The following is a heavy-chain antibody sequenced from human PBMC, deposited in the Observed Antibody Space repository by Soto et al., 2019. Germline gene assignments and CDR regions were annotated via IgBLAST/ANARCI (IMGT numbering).Heavy chain of an antibody. D-gene: IGHD2-2*01. CDR2: IIPILGIA. J-gene: IGHJ4*02. CDR1: GGTFSSYT. V-gene: IGHV1-69*02. CDR3: ARADLGYCSSTSCYAGMDFDY. Sequence: QVQLVQSGAEVKKPGSSVKVSCKASGGTFSSYTISWVRQAPGQGLEWMGRIIPILGIANYAQKFQGRVTITADKSTSTANMELSSLRSEDTAVYYCARADLGYCSSTSCYAGMDFDYWGQGTLVTVSS.